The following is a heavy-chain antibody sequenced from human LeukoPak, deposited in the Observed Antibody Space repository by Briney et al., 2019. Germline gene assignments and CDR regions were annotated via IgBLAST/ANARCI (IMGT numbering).Heavy chain of an antibody. CDR3: ARDRGGSGRSFDY. V-gene: IGHV1-69*13. J-gene: IGHJ4*02. D-gene: IGHD3-10*01. CDR2: IIPIFGTA. CDR1: GGTFSSYA. Sequence: VASVTVSCTASGGTFSSYAISWVRQAPGQGLEWMGGIIPIFGTANYAQKFQGRVTITADESTSTAYMELSSLRSEDTAVYYCARDRGGSGRSFDYWGQGTLVTVSS.